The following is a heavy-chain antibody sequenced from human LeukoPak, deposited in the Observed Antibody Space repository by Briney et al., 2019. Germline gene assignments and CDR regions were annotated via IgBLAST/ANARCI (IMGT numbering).Heavy chain of an antibody. J-gene: IGHJ4*02. V-gene: IGHV3-9*01. CDR2: ISWNSGSI. Sequence: GGSLRLSCAASGFTFDDYAMHWVRQAPGKGLEWVSGISWNSGSIGYADSVKGRFTISRDNAKNSLYLQMNSLRAEDTALYYCAKDGHSSSWYGVTNFDYWGQGTLVTVSS. D-gene: IGHD6-13*01. CDR3: AKDGHSSSWYGVTNFDY. CDR1: GFTFDDYA.